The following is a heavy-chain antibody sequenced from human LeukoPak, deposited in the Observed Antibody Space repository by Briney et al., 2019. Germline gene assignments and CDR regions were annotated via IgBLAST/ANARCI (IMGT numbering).Heavy chain of an antibody. Sequence: GGSLRLSCAVSGLTFSTYTMSWVRQAPGKGLEWVSAISASGGSTFYADSVKGRFTISRDNSENTLYLQMNSLRGEDTALYYCVKDSGRFLDFFDYWGQGTQVTVSS. V-gene: IGHV3-23*01. CDR3: VKDSGRFLDFFDY. J-gene: IGHJ4*02. D-gene: IGHD3-3*01. CDR1: GLTFSTYT. CDR2: ISASGGST.